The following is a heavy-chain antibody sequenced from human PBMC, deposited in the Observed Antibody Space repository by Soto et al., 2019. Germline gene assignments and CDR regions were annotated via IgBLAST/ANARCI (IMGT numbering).Heavy chain of an antibody. J-gene: IGHJ6*02. CDR2: IYYSGST. Sequence: PSETLSLTCTVSGGSISSGGYYWSWIRQHPGKGLEWIGYIYYSGSTYYNPSLKSRVTISVDTSKNQFSLKLSSVTAADTAVYYCARDHVVATIIPGSYYYYGMDVWGQGTTVTVSS. CDR1: GGSISSGGYY. V-gene: IGHV4-31*03. CDR3: ARDHVVATIIPGSYYYYGMDV. D-gene: IGHD5-12*01.